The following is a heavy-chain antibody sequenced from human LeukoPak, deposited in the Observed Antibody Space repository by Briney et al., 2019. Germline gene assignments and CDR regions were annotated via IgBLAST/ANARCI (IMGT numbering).Heavy chain of an antibody. Sequence: PGGSLRLSCAASGFTFSSYTMIWVRQAPGKGLEWISYISSSSNTKYYADSVEGRFTISRDNAENSLYLQMNSLRAEDTAVYYCAWCLDSSGYHFDYWGQGTLVTVSS. V-gene: IGHV3-48*01. J-gene: IGHJ4*02. CDR2: ISSSSNTK. CDR1: GFTFSSYT. CDR3: AWCLDSSGYHFDY. D-gene: IGHD3-22*01.